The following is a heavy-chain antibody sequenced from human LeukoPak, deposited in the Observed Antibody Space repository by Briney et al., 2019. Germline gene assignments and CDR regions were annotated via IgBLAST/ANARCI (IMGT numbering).Heavy chain of an antibody. D-gene: IGHD6-13*01. J-gene: IGHJ4*02. CDR2: IRRSFTPI. Sequence: PGGSLRLSCAASGFSFSDYSMTWVRQAPGKGLEWVSYIRRSFTPIYYAESVKGRFTISRDSAKNSLYLQMNSLRVEDTAVYYCARDMGVTVADDFWGQGTLVTVSS. CDR1: GFSFSDYS. CDR3: ARDMGVTVADDF. V-gene: IGHV3-48*01.